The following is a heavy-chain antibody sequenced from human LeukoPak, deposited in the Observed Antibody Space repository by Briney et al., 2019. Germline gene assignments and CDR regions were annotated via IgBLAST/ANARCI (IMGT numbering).Heavy chain of an antibody. D-gene: IGHD2-2*01. CDR3: AKGGYCSSTSCYVGWFDP. CDR2: ISESGVGT. J-gene: IGHJ5*02. Sequence: GGSLRLSCVASGFTFRSYAMNWVRQAPGKGLEWVSGISESGVGTNYADSVKGRFTISRDNSKNTLFLQMNSLRAEDTAVYYCAKGGYCSSTSCYVGWFDPWGQGTLVTVSS. CDR1: GFTFRSYA. V-gene: IGHV3-23*01.